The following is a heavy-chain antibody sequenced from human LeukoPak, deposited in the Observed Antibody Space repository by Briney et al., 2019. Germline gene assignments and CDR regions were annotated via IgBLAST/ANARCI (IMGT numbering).Heavy chain of an antibody. Sequence: GASVKVSCKASGYTFTSYYMHWVRQAPGQGLEWMGIINPSGGSTSYAQKFQGRATMTRDTSTSTVYMELSSLRSEDTAVYYCARDYRPYGSGSSGGDWGQGTLVTVSS. CDR3: ARDYRPYGSGSSGGD. J-gene: IGHJ4*02. D-gene: IGHD3-10*01. CDR2: INPSGGST. V-gene: IGHV1-46*01. CDR1: GYTFTSYY.